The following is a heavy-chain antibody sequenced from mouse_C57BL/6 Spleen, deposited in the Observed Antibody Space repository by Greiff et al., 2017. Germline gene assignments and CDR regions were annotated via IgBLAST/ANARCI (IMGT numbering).Heavy chain of an antibody. CDR3: TTYNGYYAMDY. Sequence: EVKLMESGAELVRPGASVKLSCTASGFNIKDDYMHWVKQRPEQGLEWIGWIDPENGDTEYASKFQGEATITADTSSNTAYLQRSSLTSEDAAVYYCTTYNGYYAMDYWGQGTSVTVSS. CDR1: GFNIKDDY. V-gene: IGHV14-4*01. J-gene: IGHJ4*01. CDR2: IDPENGDT.